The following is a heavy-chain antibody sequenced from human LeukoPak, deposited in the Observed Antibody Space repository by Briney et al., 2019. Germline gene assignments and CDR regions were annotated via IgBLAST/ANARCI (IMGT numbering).Heavy chain of an antibody. D-gene: IGHD3-10*01. Sequence: GSLRLSCAASGFTFSSYSMNWVRQPPGKGLEWIGSIYYSGSTYYNPSLKSRVTISVDTSKNQFSLKLSSVTAADTAVYYCARPRPKGIDAFDIWGQGTMVTVSS. CDR2: IYYSGST. V-gene: IGHV4-39*01. J-gene: IGHJ3*02. CDR3: ARPRPKGIDAFDI. CDR1: GFTFSSYSMN.